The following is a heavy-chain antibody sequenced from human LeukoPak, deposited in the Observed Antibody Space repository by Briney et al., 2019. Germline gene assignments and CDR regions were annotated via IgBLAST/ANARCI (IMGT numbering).Heavy chain of an antibody. D-gene: IGHD6-13*01. CDR1: GFTFSSYW. J-gene: IGHJ4*02. Sequence: GGSLRLSSAASGFTFSSYWMHWVRQAPGKGLVWVSRIDNDGSFTTYADSVKGRFTISRDNAKNTLYLQMNSLRAEDTAVYYCANIGAAVASISGDYWGQGTLVTVSS. CDR3: ANIGAAVASISGDY. V-gene: IGHV3-74*01. CDR2: IDNDGSFT.